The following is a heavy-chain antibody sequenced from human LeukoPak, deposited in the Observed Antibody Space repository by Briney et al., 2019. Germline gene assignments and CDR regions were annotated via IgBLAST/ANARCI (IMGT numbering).Heavy chain of an antibody. D-gene: IGHD5-18*01. CDR3: AREEPGDVRGYSYGYVSRPWFDP. J-gene: IGHJ5*02. Sequence: SQTLSLTCAISGDSVSSNSAAWNWIRQSPSRGLEWLGRTYYRSKWYNDYAVSVKSRITINPDTSKDQFSLQLNSATPEDTAVYYCAREEPGDVRGYSYGYVSRPWFDPWGQGTLVTVSS. CDR1: GDSVSSNSAA. V-gene: IGHV6-1*01. CDR2: TYYRSKWYN.